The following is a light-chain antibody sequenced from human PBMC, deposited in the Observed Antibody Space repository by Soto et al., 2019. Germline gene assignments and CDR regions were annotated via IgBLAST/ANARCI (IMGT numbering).Light chain of an antibody. J-gene: IGKJ1*01. CDR3: QQYKNWLTWT. Sequence: EIVMTQSPATLSVSPGERATLSCRASQSVSSSLAWYQHKPGQAPRLLIYGASTRATGIPARFSGSGSGTEFTLTISSLQSEDLADYYCQQYKNWLTWTFGQGTKVEI. V-gene: IGKV3-15*01. CDR2: GAS. CDR1: QSVSSS.